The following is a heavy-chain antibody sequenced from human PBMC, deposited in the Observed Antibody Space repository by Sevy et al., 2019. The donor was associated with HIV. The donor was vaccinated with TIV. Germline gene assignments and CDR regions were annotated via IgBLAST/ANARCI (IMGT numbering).Heavy chain of an antibody. CDR2: FDPEDGDT. D-gene: IGHD3-22*01. J-gene: IGHJ4*02. CDR3: TTTEYYHNIIGSSSGDY. Sequence: ASVKVSCKGSGYTLTKLDMHWVRQAPGKGLEWMGGFDPEDGDTFYAQKFQGRVTMTEDTSTDTAYMELSSLRSEDTAVYYCTTTEYYHNIIGSSSGDYWGQGTLVTVSS. V-gene: IGHV1-24*01. CDR1: GYTLTKLD.